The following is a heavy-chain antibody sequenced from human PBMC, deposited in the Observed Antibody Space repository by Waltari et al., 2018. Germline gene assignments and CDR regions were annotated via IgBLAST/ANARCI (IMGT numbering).Heavy chain of an antibody. CDR1: GGSFSGYY. CDR2: INHSGST. Sequence: QVQLQQWGAGLLKPSETLSLTCAVYGGSFSGYYWSWIRQPPGKGLEWIGEINHSGSTNYNPSLKSRVTISVDTSKNQFSLKLSSVTAADTAVYYCARGELELLWFDPWGQGTLVTVSS. CDR3: ARGELELLWFDP. V-gene: IGHV4-34*01. J-gene: IGHJ5*02. D-gene: IGHD1-7*01.